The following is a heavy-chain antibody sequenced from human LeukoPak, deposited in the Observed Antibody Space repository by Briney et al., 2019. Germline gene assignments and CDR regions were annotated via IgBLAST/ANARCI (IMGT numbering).Heavy chain of an antibody. J-gene: IGHJ3*02. V-gene: IGHV3-9*01. CDR1: GFTLDDYA. CDR3: AKDRAHCSGGSCYSRAHDAFDI. Sequence: SLRLSCAASGFTLDDYAMHRVRQAPGKGLEGVSGISWNSGSIGYADSVKGRFTISRDNAKNSLYLQMNSLRAEDTALYYCAKDRAHCSGGSCYSRAHDAFDIWGQGTMVTVSS. CDR2: ISWNSGSI. D-gene: IGHD2-15*01.